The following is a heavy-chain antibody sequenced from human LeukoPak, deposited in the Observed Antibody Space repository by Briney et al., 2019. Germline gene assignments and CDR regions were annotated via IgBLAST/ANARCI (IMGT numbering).Heavy chain of an antibody. CDR1: GFAFSSYN. J-gene: IGHJ4*02. V-gene: IGHV3-48*02. Sequence: GGSLRLSCAASGFAFSSYNMNWVRQAPGKGLEWISYIGSSGSPTHYADSVGGRFTISRDNAKNSLYLQMNSLRDEDTAVYYCAKEQGLKFDYWGQGTLVTVSS. CDR2: IGSSGSPT. CDR3: AKEQGLKFDY.